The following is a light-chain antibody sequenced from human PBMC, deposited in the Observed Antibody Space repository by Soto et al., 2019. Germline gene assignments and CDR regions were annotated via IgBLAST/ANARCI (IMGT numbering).Light chain of an antibody. V-gene: IGKV1-5*01. CDR1: QSIGNW. CDR3: QQYYTYPWM. J-gene: IGKJ1*01. CDR2: DAS. Sequence: DIPMTQSPSTLSASVGDRVTITCRASQSIGNWLAWYQQTRGKAPKVLIYDASSLESGVPSRFSGSGSGTEFTLTISSLQPADFATYYCQQYYTYPWMFGQGTKVEIK.